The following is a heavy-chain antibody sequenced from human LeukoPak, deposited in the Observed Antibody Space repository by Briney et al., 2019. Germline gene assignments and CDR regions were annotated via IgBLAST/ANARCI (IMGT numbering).Heavy chain of an antibody. J-gene: IGHJ4*02. CDR2: IYPGDSDT. D-gene: IGHD5-24*01. V-gene: IGHV5-51*01. CDR3: ASRKKGMATAGSDY. Sequence: GESLKISCKGFGYSFTNYWIGWVRQMPGKGLEWMGIIYPGDSDTRYSPSFQGQVTISAEKSISTAYLQWSSLKASDTALYYCASRKKGMATAGSDYCGQGTLVTVSS. CDR1: GYSFTNYW.